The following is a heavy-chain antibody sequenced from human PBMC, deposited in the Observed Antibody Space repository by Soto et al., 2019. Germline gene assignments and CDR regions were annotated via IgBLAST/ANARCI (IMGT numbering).Heavy chain of an antibody. J-gene: IGHJ4*02. Sequence: EVQLVESGGGLVKPGGSLRLSCAASGFTFSNAWMSWVRQAPGKGLEWVGRIKSKTDGGTTDYAAPVKGRFTISRDASKNTLYLQMNSLKTEDTAVYYCTTAIDYGDYALFDYWGQGTLVTVSS. CDR1: GFTFSNAW. CDR2: IKSKTDGGTT. D-gene: IGHD4-17*01. CDR3: TTAIDYGDYALFDY. V-gene: IGHV3-15*01.